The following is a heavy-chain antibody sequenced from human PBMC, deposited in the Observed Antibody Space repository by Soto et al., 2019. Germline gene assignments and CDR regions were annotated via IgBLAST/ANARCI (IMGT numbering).Heavy chain of an antibody. V-gene: IGHV3-23*01. CDR2: ISGSGITP. CDR1: GFTFNNYA. D-gene: IGHD3-10*01. J-gene: IGHJ6*02. CDR3: AKYMVRGLTRETIYQPGIDV. Sequence: EVQLLESGGGLVQPGGSLRLSCAASGFTFNNYAMTWVRQAPGKGLEWVSGISGSGITPFYTDSVKGRFTISRDSSKNTLSLQMDTLRVEDTAVYYCAKYMVRGLTRETIYQPGIDVWGQGTAVTVSS.